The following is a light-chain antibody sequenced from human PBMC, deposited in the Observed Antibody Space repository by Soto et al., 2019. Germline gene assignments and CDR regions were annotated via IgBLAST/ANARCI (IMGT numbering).Light chain of an antibody. CDR1: GSDVGAYRY. CDR3: DSYTSSSSYA. CDR2: DVS. Sequence: QSALTQPASVSGSPGHSITISCTGTGSDVGAYRYVSWYQQHPGQAPKLIIYDVSNRPSGVSDRFSGSKSGNTASLTISGLQSEDEADYYCDSYTSSSSYAFGTGTKLTVL. V-gene: IGLV2-14*01. J-gene: IGLJ1*01.